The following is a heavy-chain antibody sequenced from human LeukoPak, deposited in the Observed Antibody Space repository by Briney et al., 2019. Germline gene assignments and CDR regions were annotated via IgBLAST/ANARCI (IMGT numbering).Heavy chain of an antibody. J-gene: IGHJ4*02. V-gene: IGHV3-23*01. CDR2: ISGSGGST. CDR1: GFTFSSYA. CDR3: AKAGGSSSWYSELDY. Sequence: GGSLRHFCAASGFTFSSYAMGWVRQAPGRGVAWVSAISGSGGSTYYAASVKGRFTISRDNSKNTLYLQMNSLRAEDTAVYYCAKAGGSSSWYSELDYWGQGTLVTVSS. D-gene: IGHD6-13*01.